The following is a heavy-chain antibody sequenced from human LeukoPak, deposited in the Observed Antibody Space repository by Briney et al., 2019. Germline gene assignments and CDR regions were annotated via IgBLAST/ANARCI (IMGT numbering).Heavy chain of an antibody. D-gene: IGHD3-3*02. CDR2: MKSKTDGGTT. CDR1: GFTFTNAW. J-gene: IGHJ4*02. CDR3: TTISASVLGESFDY. V-gene: IGHV3-15*01. Sequence: GGSLRLSCAASGFTFTNAWMSWVRQAPGKGLEWVGRMKSKTDGGTTDYAAPVKGRFTISRDDSKNTLYLQMSSLKTEDTALYYCTTISASVLGESFDYWGQGTLVTVSS.